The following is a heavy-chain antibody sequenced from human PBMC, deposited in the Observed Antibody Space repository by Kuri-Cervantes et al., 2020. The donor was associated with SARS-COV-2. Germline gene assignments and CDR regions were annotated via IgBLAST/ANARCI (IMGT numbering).Heavy chain of an antibody. V-gene: IGHV1-2*02. CDR2: INPNSGGT. J-gene: IGHJ4*02. CDR1: GYTFTGYY. CDR3: ARGERADYYDSSGYTFDY. Sequence: ASVKVSCKASGYTFTGYYMHWVRQAPGQGLEWMGWINPNSGGTNYAQKFQGGVTMTRDTSISTAYMELSRLRSDDTAVYYCARGERADYYDSSGYTFDYWGQGTLVTDSS. D-gene: IGHD3-22*01.